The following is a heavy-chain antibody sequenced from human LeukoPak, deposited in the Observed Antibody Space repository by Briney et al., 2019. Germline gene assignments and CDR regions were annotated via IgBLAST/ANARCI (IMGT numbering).Heavy chain of an antibody. CDR2: IIPIFGTA. Sequence: GASVKVFCKASGGTFSSYAISWVRQAPGQGLEWMGGIIPIFGTANYAQKFQGRVTITTDESTSTAYMELSSLRSEDTAVYYCARDKGYCSGGSCYWSDYWGQGTLVTVSS. CDR1: GGTFSSYA. V-gene: IGHV1-69*05. CDR3: ARDKGYCSGGSCYWSDY. D-gene: IGHD2-15*01. J-gene: IGHJ4*02.